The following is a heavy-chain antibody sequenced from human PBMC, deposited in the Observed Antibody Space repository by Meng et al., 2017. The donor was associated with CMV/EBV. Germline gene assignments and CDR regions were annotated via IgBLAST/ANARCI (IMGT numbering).Heavy chain of an antibody. CDR3: ARDLVEDIVVVPAAITFDY. J-gene: IGHJ4*02. D-gene: IGHD2-2*02. CDR1: GFTFSSYS. CDR2: ISSSSSTI. Sequence: GESLKISCAASGFTFSSYSTNWVRQAPGKGLEWVSYISSSSSTIYYADSVKGRFTISRDNAKNSLYLQMNSLRAEDTAVYYCARDLVEDIVVVPAAITFDYWGQGTLVTVSS. V-gene: IGHV3-48*04.